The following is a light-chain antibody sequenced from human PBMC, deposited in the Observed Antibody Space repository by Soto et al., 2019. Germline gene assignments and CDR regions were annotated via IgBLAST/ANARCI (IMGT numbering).Light chain of an antibody. V-gene: IGLV2-14*03. Sequence: QSALTQPASVSGSPGQSIIISCTGTSSDVGGYNYVSWYQQHPGKAPKLMIYDVTNRPSGVSNRFSGSKSGSTASLTISGLQAEDEADYYCSSYTSSSTRVFGGGTKLTVL. J-gene: IGLJ2*01. CDR1: SSDVGGYNY. CDR3: SSYTSSSTRV. CDR2: DVT.